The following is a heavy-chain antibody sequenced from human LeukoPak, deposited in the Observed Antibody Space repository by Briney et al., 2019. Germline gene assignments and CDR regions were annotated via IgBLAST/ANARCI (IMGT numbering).Heavy chain of an antibody. CDR3: AREGEWLRIAHWFDP. CDR1: GYTFTSYA. V-gene: IGHV1-3*01. CDR2: INAGNGNT. Sequence: ASVKVSCKASGYTFTSYAMHWVRQAPGQRLEWMGWINAGNGNTKYSQKFQSRVTITRDTSASTAYMELSSLRSEDTAVYYCAREGEWLRIAHWFDPWGQGTLVTVSS. J-gene: IGHJ5*02. D-gene: IGHD5-12*01.